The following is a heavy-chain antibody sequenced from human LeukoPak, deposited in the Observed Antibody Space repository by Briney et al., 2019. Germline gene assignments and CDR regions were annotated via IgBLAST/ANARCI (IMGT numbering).Heavy chain of an antibody. CDR2: IYSGGST. J-gene: IGHJ4*02. CDR1: GFTVSSNY. Sequence: PGGSLRLSCAASGFTVSSNYMSWVRQAPGKGLEWVSVIYSGGSTYYADSVKGRFTISRDNAKNTLYLQMNSLRAEDTAVYYCARDAGVEYSSSVDFDYWGQGTLVTVSS. V-gene: IGHV3-66*01. D-gene: IGHD6-6*01. CDR3: ARDAGVEYSSSVDFDY.